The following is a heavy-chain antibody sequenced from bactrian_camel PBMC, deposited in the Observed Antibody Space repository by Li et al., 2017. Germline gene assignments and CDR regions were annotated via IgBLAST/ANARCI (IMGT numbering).Heavy chain of an antibody. CDR2: INSGGGST. CDR1: GETYGRAC. D-gene: IGHD6*01. J-gene: IGHJ7*01. Sequence: HVQLVESGGGSVQAGGSLRLSCVASGETYGRACVGWFRQAPGKGLEWVSSINSGGGSTYYADSVKGRFTISRDNAKNSIYLQLNNLKTDDTAVYYCTTESRDGRNWYTYWGKGTQVTVS. V-gene: IGHV3S1*01.